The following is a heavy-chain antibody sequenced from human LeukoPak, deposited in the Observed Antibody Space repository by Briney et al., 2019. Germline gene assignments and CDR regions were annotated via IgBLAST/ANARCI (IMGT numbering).Heavy chain of an antibody. CDR1: GFTFSSYG. Sequence: GSLRLSCAASGFTFSSYGMSWVRQAPGKGLEWVSAISGSGGSTYYADSVKGRFTISRDNSKNTPYLQMNSLRAEDTAVYYCAKVVGSSSWYFDYMDVWGKGTTVTISS. CDR2: ISGSGGST. D-gene: IGHD6-13*01. J-gene: IGHJ6*03. V-gene: IGHV3-23*01. CDR3: AKVVGSSSWYFDYMDV.